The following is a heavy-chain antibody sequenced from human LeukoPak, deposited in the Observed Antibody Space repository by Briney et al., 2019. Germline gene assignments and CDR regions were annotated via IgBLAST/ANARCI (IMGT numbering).Heavy chain of an antibody. CDR2: IYHSGST. CDR3: ARDRTDSSSWYRPDNWFDP. Sequence: SETLSLTCTVSGYSISSGYYWGWIRQPPGKGLEWIGSIYHSGSTYYNPSLKSRVTISVDTSKNQFSLKLSSVTAADTAVYYCARDRTDSSSWYRPDNWFDPWGQGTLVTVSS. D-gene: IGHD6-13*01. J-gene: IGHJ5*02. CDR1: GYSISSGYY. V-gene: IGHV4-38-2*02.